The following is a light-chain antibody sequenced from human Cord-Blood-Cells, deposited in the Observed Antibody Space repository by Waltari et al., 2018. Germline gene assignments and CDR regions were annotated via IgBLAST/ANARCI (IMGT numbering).Light chain of an antibody. J-gene: IGLJ2*01. CDR2: EVS. CDR1: SSDGGGYNY. V-gene: IGLV2-14*01. CDR3: SSYTSSSTLGV. Sequence: QSALTQPASVSGSPGQSITISCTGTSSDGGGYNYVSCYQQHPGKAPKLMIYEVSNRPSGVSNRFSGSKSGNTASLTISGLQAEDEADYYCSSYTSSSTLGVFGGGTKLTVL.